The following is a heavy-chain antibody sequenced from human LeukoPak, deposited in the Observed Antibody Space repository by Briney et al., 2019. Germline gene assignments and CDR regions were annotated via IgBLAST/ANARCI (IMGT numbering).Heavy chain of an antibody. V-gene: IGHV3-30-3*01. J-gene: IGHJ4*02. Sequence: GGSLRLSCAASGFTFSSYAMHWVRQAPGKGLEWVAVISYDGSNKYYADSVKGRFTISRDNSKNTLYLQMNSLRAEDTAVYYCARDKTSDSSSTSPDRLTDYWGQGTLVTVSS. CDR3: ARDKTSDSSSTSPDRLTDY. D-gene: IGHD6-6*01. CDR1: GFTFSSYA. CDR2: ISYDGSNK.